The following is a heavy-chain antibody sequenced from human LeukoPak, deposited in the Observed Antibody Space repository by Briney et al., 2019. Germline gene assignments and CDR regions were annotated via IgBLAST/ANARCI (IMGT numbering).Heavy chain of an antibody. CDR1: GFTFSSYA. CDR2: ISSSSSYI. D-gene: IGHD6-13*01. J-gene: IGHJ6*02. V-gene: IGHV3-21*01. Sequence: GGSLRLSCAASGFTFSSYAMSWVRQAPGKGLEWVSSISSSSSYIYYADSVKGRFTISGDNAKNSPYLQMNSLRAEDTAVYYCARVVGQQLVRYYYYYGMDVWGQGTTVTVSS. CDR3: ARVVGQQLVRYYYYYGMDV.